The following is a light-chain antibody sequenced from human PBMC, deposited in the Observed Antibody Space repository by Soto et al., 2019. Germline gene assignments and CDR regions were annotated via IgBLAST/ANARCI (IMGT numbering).Light chain of an antibody. V-gene: IGKV3-20*01. CDR1: QSVSSN. J-gene: IGKJ5*01. CDR3: QQYGSSIT. CDR2: GAS. Sequence: EIVMTQSPATLSVSPGERATLSCRASQSVSSNLAWYQQKPGQAPRLLIYGASTRATGIPDRFSGSGSGTDFTLTISRLEPEDFAVYYCQQYGSSITFGQGTRL.